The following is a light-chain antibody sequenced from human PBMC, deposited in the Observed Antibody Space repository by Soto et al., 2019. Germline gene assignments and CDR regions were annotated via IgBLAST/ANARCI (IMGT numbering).Light chain of an antibody. CDR1: SSDVGGYNY. V-gene: IGLV2-14*03. CDR3: SSDTSSSLYV. J-gene: IGLJ1*01. Sequence: QSVLTQPASVSGSPGQSITISCTGTSSDVGGYNYVSWYQLHPGKAPKLMIYDVSDRPSGVSNRFSGSKSGNTASLTISGIQAEDEADYYCSSDTSSSLYVFGTGTKLTVL. CDR2: DVS.